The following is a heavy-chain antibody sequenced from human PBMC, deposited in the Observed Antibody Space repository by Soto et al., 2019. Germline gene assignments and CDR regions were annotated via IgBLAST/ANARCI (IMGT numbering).Heavy chain of an antibody. D-gene: IGHD1-26*01. Sequence: ASETLSLTCTVSGVSISSYYWSWIRQPPGKGLEWIGYIYYSGNTDYNPSLKSRVTISVDTSKNQFSLKLNSVAAADTAVYYCARVSGSFYASLDYWGQGALVTVSS. CDR1: GVSISSYY. CDR2: IYYSGNT. J-gene: IGHJ4*02. CDR3: ARVSGSFYASLDY. V-gene: IGHV4-59*01.